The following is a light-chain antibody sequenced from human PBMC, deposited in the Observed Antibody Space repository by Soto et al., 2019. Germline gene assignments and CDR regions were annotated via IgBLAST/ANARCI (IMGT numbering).Light chain of an antibody. V-gene: IGLV2-14*01. CDR1: SSDIGAYNY. CDR2: EVN. CDR3: SSYTRSSTVI. J-gene: IGLJ2*01. Sequence: QSVLTQPASVSGSPGQSITISCTGTSSDIGAYNYVSWYQQYPGKAPKVMIYEVNTRPSGVSNRFSGSKSGNTASLTISGLQAEDDADYYCSSYTRSSTVIFGGGTKLTVL.